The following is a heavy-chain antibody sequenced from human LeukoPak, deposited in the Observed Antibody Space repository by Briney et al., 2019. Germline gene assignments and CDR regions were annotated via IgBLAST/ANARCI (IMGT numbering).Heavy chain of an antibody. Sequence: PSETLSLTCTVSGGSISSYYWSWIRQPPGKGLEWIGYIYYSGSTNYNPSLKSRVTISVDTSKNQFSLKLSSVTAADTAVYYCARGRLIAAAGTADFDYRGQGTLVTVSS. D-gene: IGHD6-13*01. V-gene: IGHV4-59*12. CDR1: GGSISSYY. J-gene: IGHJ4*02. CDR3: ARGRLIAAAGTADFDY. CDR2: IYYSGST.